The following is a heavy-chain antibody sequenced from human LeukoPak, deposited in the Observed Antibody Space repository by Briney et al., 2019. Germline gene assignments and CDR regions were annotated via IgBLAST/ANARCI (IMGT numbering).Heavy chain of an antibody. CDR2: INHSGST. J-gene: IGHJ3*02. CDR3: AREEAFDI. CDR1: GGSFSGYY. Sequence: KSSETLSLTCAVYGGSFSGYYWSWIRQPPGKGLEWIGEINHSGSTNYNPSLKSRVTISVDTSENQFSLKLSSVTAADTAVYYCAREEAFDIWGQGTMVTVSS. V-gene: IGHV4-34*01.